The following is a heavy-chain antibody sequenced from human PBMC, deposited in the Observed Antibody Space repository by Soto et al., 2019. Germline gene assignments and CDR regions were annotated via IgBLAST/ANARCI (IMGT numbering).Heavy chain of an antibody. CDR1: GFTFDDYA. CDR3: AKDDWNYAVDY. CDR2: ISWNSGSI. Sequence: GGSLRLSCAASGFTFDDYAMHWVRQAPGKGLEWVSGISWNSGSIGYADSVKGRFTISRDNAKNSLYLQMNSLRAEDTALYYCAKDDWNYAVDYWGQGTLVTVSS. V-gene: IGHV3-9*01. D-gene: IGHD1-7*01. J-gene: IGHJ4*02.